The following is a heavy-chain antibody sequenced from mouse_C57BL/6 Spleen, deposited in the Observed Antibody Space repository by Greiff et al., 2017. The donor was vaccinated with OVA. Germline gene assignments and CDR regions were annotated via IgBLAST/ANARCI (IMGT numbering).Heavy chain of an antibody. CDR3: ARRGFPYYGSAY. V-gene: IGHV1-50*01. Sequence: QVQLQQPGAELVKPGASVKLSCKASGYTFTSYWMQWVKQRPGQGLEWIGEIDPSDSYTNYNQKFKGKAKLTVDTSSSTAYMQLSSLTSEDSAVYYCARRGFPYYGSAYWGQGTLVTVSA. J-gene: IGHJ3*01. CDR2: IDPSDSYT. CDR1: GYTFTSYW. D-gene: IGHD1-1*01.